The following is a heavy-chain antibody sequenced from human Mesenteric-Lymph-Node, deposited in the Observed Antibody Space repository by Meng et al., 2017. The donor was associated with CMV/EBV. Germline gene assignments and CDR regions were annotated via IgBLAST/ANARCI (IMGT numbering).Heavy chain of an antibody. CDR2: IYYSGST. V-gene: IGHV4-39*07. CDR3: ARDGDYYDSSGYNPFDY. Sequence: QLQLQESGPGLFNPPETRPLTCTVSGGSISSSSYYWGWLRQPPGKGLEWIGSIYYSGSTYYNPSLKSRVTISVDTSKNQFSLKLSSVTAADTAVYYCARDGDYYDSSGYNPFDYWGQGTLVTVSS. CDR1: GGSISSSSYY. J-gene: IGHJ4*02. D-gene: IGHD3-22*01.